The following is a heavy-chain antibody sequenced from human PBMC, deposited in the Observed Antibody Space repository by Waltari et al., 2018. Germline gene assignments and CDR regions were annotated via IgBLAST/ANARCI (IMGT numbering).Heavy chain of an antibody. CDR2: ISGGGGST. V-gene: IGHV3-23*04. J-gene: IGHJ4*02. D-gene: IGHD3-22*01. Sequence: EVQLVESGGGLVQPGGSLRLSCAASGFTFSSYAMSWVRQAPGKGGEWVSAISGGGGSTYYADAVKGRFIISRDNAKNTLYLQMNSLRAEDTAVYYCAKPGVTMIVVVIHWGQGTLVTVSS. CDR1: GFTFSSYA. CDR3: AKPGVTMIVVVIH.